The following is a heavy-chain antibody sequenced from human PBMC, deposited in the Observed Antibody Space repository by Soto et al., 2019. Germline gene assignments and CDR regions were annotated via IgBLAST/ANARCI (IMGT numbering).Heavy chain of an antibody. J-gene: IGHJ4*02. CDR2: VYYSGNT. CDR1: GGSLSSYY. D-gene: IGHD2-8*02. Sequence: SETLSLTCTVSGGSLSSYYWTWIRQPPGKGLEWIGYVYYSGNTNYNPSLKSRVTISVDTSKNQFSLKLTSVTAADTAVYYCARDKITGLFDYWGQGTLVTVSS. V-gene: IGHV4-59*12. CDR3: ARDKITGLFDY.